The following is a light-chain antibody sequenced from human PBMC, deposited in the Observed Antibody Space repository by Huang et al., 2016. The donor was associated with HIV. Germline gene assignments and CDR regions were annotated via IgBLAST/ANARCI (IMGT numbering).Light chain of an antibody. V-gene: IGKV3-11*01. CDR2: EAS. Sequence: EIVLTQSPATLSLSPGDRATLSCRASQSVGVYLAWYQQKPGQAPRLLLFEASNRATGIPDRFSGSGSGTDFTFTIDSLQPDDFAIYYCQQRTKWPPVLTFGGGTRVEIK. CDR3: QQRTKWPPVLT. J-gene: IGKJ4*01. CDR1: QSVGVY.